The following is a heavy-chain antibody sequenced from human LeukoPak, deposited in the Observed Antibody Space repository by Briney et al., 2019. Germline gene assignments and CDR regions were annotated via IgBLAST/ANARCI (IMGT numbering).Heavy chain of an antibody. CDR3: ARDAAAAGPFDY. CDR1: GYTFIDYG. Sequence: ASVKVSCKASGYTFIDYGVSWVRQAPGQGLEWMGWISTYNGHTYYAQKLQGRVTMTTDTSTSTAHMELRSLRSDDTAVYYCARDAAAAGPFDYWGQGTLVTVSS. J-gene: IGHJ4*02. V-gene: IGHV1-18*01. CDR2: ISTYNGHT. D-gene: IGHD6-13*01.